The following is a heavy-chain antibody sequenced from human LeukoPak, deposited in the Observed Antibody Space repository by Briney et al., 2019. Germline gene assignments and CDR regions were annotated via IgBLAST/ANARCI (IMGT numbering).Heavy chain of an antibody. V-gene: IGHV1-69*01. Sequence: SVKVSCKVSGGTFSSYTISWVRQAPGQGLEWMGGIIPIFSTPNYAPKFQGRVTITADESTSTAYMELSALRSEDTAVYYCATDYGAYCTNGVCYRFDYWGQGTLVTVSS. CDR3: ATDYGAYCTNGVCYRFDY. J-gene: IGHJ4*02. D-gene: IGHD2-8*01. CDR1: GGTFSSYT. CDR2: IIPIFSTP.